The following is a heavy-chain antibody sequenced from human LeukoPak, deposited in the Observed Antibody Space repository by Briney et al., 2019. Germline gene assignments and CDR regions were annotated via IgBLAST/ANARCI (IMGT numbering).Heavy chain of an antibody. D-gene: IGHD2-8*01. CDR2: MSSSASII. J-gene: IGHJ3*02. CDR3: ARAPNAHDAFDI. Sequence: GGSLRLSCAASGFRFSGYSMNWVRQAPGKGLEWVSYMSSSASIIYYADSVKGRFTISRDNAKNSLYLQMNSLRAEDTAVYYCARAPNAHDAFDIWGQGTMVTVSS. V-gene: IGHV3-48*04. CDR1: GFRFSGYS.